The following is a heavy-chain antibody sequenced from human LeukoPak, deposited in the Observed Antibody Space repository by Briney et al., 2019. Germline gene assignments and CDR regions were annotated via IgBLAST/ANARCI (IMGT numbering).Heavy chain of an antibody. CDR2: INPNSGGT. J-gene: IGHJ4*02. D-gene: IGHD7-27*01. CDR1: GYTFTDYY. CDR3: ARDRDWGQDY. Sequence: GASVKVSCTASGYTFTDYYILWVRQAPGQGLEWMGWINPNSGGTNYAQKFQGRVTMTRDTSISTAYMELSRLISDDTAVYYCARDRDWGQDYWGQGTLVTVSS. V-gene: IGHV1-2*02.